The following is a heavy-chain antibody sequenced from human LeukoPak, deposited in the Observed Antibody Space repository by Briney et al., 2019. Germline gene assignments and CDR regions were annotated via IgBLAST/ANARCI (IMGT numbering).Heavy chain of an antibody. CDR1: GFTFSNYG. J-gene: IGHJ5*01. Sequence: ASVKVSCKASGFTFSNYGFTWVRQAPGQGLEWMGWISAYNGNTNYAQRLQGRVTMTTDTSTNTAYMELRSLRSDDTALYYCARGGPYVASAAWFDSWGQGTLVTVSS. D-gene: IGHD2-21*01. CDR2: ISAYNGNT. CDR3: ARGGPYVASAAWFDS. V-gene: IGHV1-18*01.